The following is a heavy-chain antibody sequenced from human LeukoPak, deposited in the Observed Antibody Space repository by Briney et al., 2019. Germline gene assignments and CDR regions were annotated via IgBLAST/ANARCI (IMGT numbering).Heavy chain of an antibody. CDR2: ISGNGGTT. Sequence: GGSLRLSCAASGFTFSSYAMSWVRQAPGKGLEWVSGISGNGGTTYYADSVKGRFTISRDNSKNTVYLQMNSLRAEDTAVYYCARQVRVSDYWGQGTLATVSS. D-gene: IGHD2-21*01. CDR3: ARQVRVSDY. V-gene: IGHV3-23*01. CDR1: GFTFSSYA. J-gene: IGHJ4*02.